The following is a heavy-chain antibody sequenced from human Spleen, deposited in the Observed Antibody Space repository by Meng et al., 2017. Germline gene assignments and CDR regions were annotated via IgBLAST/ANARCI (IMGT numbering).Heavy chain of an antibody. V-gene: IGHV1-3*01. Sequence: ASVKVSCKASGYTFTSYAMHWVRQAPGQRLEWMGWINAGNGNTKYSQKFQGRVTITRDTSASTAYMELSSLRSEDTDVYYCARDGFSWWERLIFRRDYYYYYGMDVWGQGTTVTVSS. CDR1: GYTFTSYA. D-gene: IGHD1-26*01. J-gene: IGHJ6*02. CDR3: ARDGFSWWERLIFRRDYYYYYGMDV. CDR2: INAGNGNT.